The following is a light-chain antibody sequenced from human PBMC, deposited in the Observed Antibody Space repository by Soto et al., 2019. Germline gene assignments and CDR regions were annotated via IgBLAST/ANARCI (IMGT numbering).Light chain of an antibody. CDR1: QSISSW. CDR2: KAS. CDR3: QKYNSYSKT. V-gene: IGKV1-5*03. J-gene: IGKJ2*01. Sequence: DIQMTQSPSTLSASVGDRVTITCRASQSISSWLAWYQQKPGKAPKLLIYKASTLESGVPSRFSGSGSGTEFTLTISSLQPDDFATYCCQKYNSYSKTFGQGTKLEIK.